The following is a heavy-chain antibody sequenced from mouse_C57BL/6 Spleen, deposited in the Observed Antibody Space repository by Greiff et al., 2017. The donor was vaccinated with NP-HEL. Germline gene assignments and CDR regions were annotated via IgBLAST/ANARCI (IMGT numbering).Heavy chain of an antibody. CDR3: ASSWYYSNYDWFAY. V-gene: IGHV1-63*01. D-gene: IGHD2-5*01. CDR2: IYPGGGYT. J-gene: IGHJ3*01. CDR1: GYTFTNYW. Sequence: QVQLQQSGAELVRPGTSVKMSCKASGYTFTNYWIGWAKQRPGHGLEWIGDIYPGGGYTNYNEKFKGKATLTADKSSSTAYMQFSSLTSEDSAIYYCASSWYYSNYDWFAYWGQGTLVTVSA.